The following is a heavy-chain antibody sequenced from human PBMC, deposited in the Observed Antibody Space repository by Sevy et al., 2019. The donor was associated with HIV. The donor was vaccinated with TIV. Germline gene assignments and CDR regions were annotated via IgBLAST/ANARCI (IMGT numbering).Heavy chain of an antibody. CDR3: ATDSVLLKGRYYDSSGYYLHY. CDR1: GYIFTELS. CDR2: FDPEDGES. J-gene: IGHJ4*02. Sequence: ASVKVSCKVSGYIFTELSMHWVRQAPGKGLEWMGGFDPEDGESIYAQKFQGRVTMTEETSTDTAYMDLSSLRSEDTAVYYCATDSVLLKGRYYDSSGYYLHYWGQGTLVTVSS. V-gene: IGHV1-24*01. D-gene: IGHD3-22*01.